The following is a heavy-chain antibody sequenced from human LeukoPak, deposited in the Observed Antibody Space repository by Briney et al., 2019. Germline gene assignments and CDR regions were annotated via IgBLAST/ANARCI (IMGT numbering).Heavy chain of an antibody. CDR2: IMPILGIA. V-gene: IGHV1-69*04. D-gene: IGHD3-10*01. CDR1: GGTFSSYA. J-gene: IGHJ6*02. Sequence: ASVKVSCKASGGTFSSYAISWVRQAPGQGLEWMGRIMPILGIANYAQKFQGRVTITADKSTSTAYMELSSLRSEDTAVYYCARDYYGSGSIYYYYYGMDVWGQGTTVTVSS. CDR3: ARDYYGSGSIYYYYYGMDV.